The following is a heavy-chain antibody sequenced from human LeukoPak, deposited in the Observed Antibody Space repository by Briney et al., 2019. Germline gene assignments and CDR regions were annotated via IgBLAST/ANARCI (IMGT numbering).Heavy chain of an antibody. V-gene: IGHV3-53*01. CDR3: ARGYSSGWYFDY. CDR1: GFTVSSNY. Sequence: GGSLRLSCAASGFTVSSNYMSWVRQAPGKGLEWVSVIYSGGSTYYADSVKGRYTISRNNSKNTLYLQMNSLRAENAAVYYCARGYSSGWYFDYWGQGTLVTVSS. D-gene: IGHD6-19*01. CDR2: IYSGGST. J-gene: IGHJ4*02.